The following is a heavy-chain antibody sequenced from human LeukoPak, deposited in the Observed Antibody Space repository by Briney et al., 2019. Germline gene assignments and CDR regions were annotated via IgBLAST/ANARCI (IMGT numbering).Heavy chain of an antibody. J-gene: IGHJ4*02. Sequence: SGPTLVNPTPPLTLTCTFSGFSLSTSGVGVGWIRQPPGKALEWLALIYWDDDKRYSPSLKSRLTITKDTSKNQLVLTMTNMDPVDTATYYCAHVPDGYSSGWYVRYWGQGTLVTVSS. CDR2: IYWDDDK. CDR3: AHVPDGYSSGWYVRY. CDR1: GFSLSTSGVG. D-gene: IGHD6-19*01. V-gene: IGHV2-5*02.